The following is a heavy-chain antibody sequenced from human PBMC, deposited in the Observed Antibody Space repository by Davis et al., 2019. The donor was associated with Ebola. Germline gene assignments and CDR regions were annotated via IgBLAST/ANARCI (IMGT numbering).Heavy chain of an antibody. D-gene: IGHD2-2*01. Sequence: GESLKISCAASGFDFSSHGMHWVRQAPGKGLEWLAVISYAGGNPFHADSVKGRFTISRDNSRNTLYLQMNRLRAEDTAVYYCGRDKGDVVVVPAAIQGLHGMDVWGQGTTVTVSS. V-gene: IGHV3-30*03. J-gene: IGHJ6*02. CDR3: GRDKGDVVVVPAAIQGLHGMDV. CDR1: GFDFSSHG. CDR2: ISYAGGNP.